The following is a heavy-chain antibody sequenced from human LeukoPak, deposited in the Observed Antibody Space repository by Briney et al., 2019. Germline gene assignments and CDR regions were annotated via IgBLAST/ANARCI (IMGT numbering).Heavy chain of an antibody. Sequence: GGSLRLSCAASGFSFSSYAMHWVRQAPGKGLEWMAVISYDGSNKYYADSVKGRFTISRDNSKNTLYLQMNSLRAEDTAVYYCARDFTLIIAVQSPAFDIWGQGTMVTVSS. CDR3: ARDFTLIIAVQSPAFDI. D-gene: IGHD3-22*01. CDR1: GFSFSSYA. V-gene: IGHV3-30*04. CDR2: ISYDGSNK. J-gene: IGHJ3*02.